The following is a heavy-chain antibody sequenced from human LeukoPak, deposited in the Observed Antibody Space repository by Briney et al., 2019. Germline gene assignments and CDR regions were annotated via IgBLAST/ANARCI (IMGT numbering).Heavy chain of an antibody. CDR2: TNPNSGGT. D-gene: IGHD3-22*01. V-gene: IGHV1-2*02. Sequence: ASVKVSCKVSGYTFTGYYMHWVRQAPGQGLEWMGWTNPNSGGTNYAQKFQGRVTMTSDMSTSTVYMELSSLRSEDTAVYYCARSSGYYSSLFYMHVWGKGTTVTVSS. CDR3: ARSSGYYSSLFYMHV. J-gene: IGHJ6*03. CDR1: GYTFTGYY.